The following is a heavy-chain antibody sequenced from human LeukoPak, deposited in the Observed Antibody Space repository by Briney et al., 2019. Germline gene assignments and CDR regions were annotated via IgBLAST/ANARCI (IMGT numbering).Heavy chain of an antibody. CDR2: ISSGNTYI. CDR3: ARDSASSGHPFDY. J-gene: IGHJ4*02. CDR1: GFTFSSYA. V-gene: IGHV3-21*01. D-gene: IGHD3-22*01. Sequence: PGGSLRLSCAASGFTFSSYAMHWVRQAPGKGLEWVSSISSGNTYIYYADSVKGRFTISRDNAKNSLYLQMNSLRAEDTAVYYCARDSASSGHPFDYWGQGTLVTVSS.